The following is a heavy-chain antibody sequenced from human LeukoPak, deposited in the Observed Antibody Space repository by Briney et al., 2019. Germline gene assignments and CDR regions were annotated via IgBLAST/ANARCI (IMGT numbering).Heavy chain of an antibody. CDR2: ISGSGGRT. J-gene: IGHJ4*02. CDR1: GFTFSNFA. D-gene: IGHD6-19*01. V-gene: IGHV3-23*01. CDR3: ATGGWPRDY. Sequence: PGGSLRLSCVVSGFTFSNFAMTWVRQAPGKGLEWASGISGSGGRTYYADSVKGRFTISRDNSKNTLYLQMNSLRAEDTAVYYCATGGWPRDYWGQGTLVTVSS.